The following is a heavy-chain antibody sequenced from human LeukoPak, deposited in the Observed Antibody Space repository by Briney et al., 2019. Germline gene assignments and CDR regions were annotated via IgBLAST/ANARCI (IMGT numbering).Heavy chain of an antibody. CDR3: ARSHRGAYYYYGMDV. J-gene: IGHJ6*02. CDR2: INSDRSST. CDR1: GFTFSHYW. V-gene: IGHV3-74*01. Sequence: GGSLRLSCAASGFTFSHYWMHWVRQAPGKGLVWVSRINSDRSSTDYADSVKDRFTISRDNARNTLFLQMNSLRAEDTAVYYCARSHRGAYYYYGMDVWGQGTAVTVSS.